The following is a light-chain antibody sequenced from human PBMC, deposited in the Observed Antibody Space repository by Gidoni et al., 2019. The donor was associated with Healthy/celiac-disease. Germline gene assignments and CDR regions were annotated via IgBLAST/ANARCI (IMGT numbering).Light chain of an antibody. Sequence: EIVMTQSPATLSVSPGERATLSCRASQSVSSNLAWYQQKPGPAPRLLIYGAYTRATGIPARFRGSGSGTEFTLTISSLQSEDFAVYYCQQYNNWPYTFGQGTKLEIK. J-gene: IGKJ2*01. V-gene: IGKV3-15*01. CDR2: GAY. CDR1: QSVSSN. CDR3: QQYNNWPYT.